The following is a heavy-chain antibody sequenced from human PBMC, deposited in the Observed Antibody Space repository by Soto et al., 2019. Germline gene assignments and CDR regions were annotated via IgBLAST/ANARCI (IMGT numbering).Heavy chain of an antibody. D-gene: IGHD6-13*01. CDR3: ARDRSSWPYYYYGMDV. V-gene: IGHV1-18*04. Sequence: ASVKVSCKVSGYTFTSYGISWVRQAPGQGLEWMGWISAYNGNTNYAQKLQGRVTMTTDTSTSTAYMELRSLRSDDTAVYYCARDRSSWPYYYYGMDVWGQGTTVTVSS. CDR1: GYTFTSYG. J-gene: IGHJ6*02. CDR2: ISAYNGNT.